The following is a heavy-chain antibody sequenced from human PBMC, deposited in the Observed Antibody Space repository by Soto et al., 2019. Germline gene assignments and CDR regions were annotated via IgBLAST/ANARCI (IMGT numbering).Heavy chain of an antibody. J-gene: IGHJ5*02. CDR1: GYTFTSYG. V-gene: IGHV1-18*01. CDR3: ARVGYGDYPNGWFDP. D-gene: IGHD4-17*01. CDR2: ISAYNGNT. Sequence: ASVKVSCKASGYTFTSYGSSWVRHAPGQGLEWMGWISAYNGNTNYAQKLQGRVTMTTDTSTSTAYMELRSLRSDDTAVYYCARVGYGDYPNGWFDPWGQGTLVTVSS.